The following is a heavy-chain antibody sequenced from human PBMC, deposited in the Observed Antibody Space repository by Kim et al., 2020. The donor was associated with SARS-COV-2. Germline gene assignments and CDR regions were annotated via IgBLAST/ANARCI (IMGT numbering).Heavy chain of an antibody. Sequence: YYADYGKGRFTISSDNSKNTLYLQMNSLRAEDTAVYYCARSPQSDYFDYWGQGTLVTVSS. CDR3: ARSPQSDYFDY. V-gene: IGHV3-33*01. D-gene: IGHD4-4*01. J-gene: IGHJ4*02.